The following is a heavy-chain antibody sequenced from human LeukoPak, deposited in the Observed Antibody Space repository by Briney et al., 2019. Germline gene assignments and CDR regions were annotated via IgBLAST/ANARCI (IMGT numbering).Heavy chain of an antibody. CDR1: GYSITSGYY. D-gene: IGHD4-11*01. CDR2: IYYSGST. Sequence: KPSETLSLTCGVSGYSITSGYYWAWVRQPPGKGLEWIGNIYYSGSTYYNPSLKSRVTISVDTSKNQFSLKLSSVTAADTAVYYRARRYSNYFFDYWGQGTLVTVSS. V-gene: IGHV4-38-2*01. J-gene: IGHJ4*02. CDR3: ARRYSNYFFDY.